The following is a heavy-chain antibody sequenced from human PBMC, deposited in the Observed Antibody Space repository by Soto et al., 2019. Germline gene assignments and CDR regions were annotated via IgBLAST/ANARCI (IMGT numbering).Heavy chain of an antibody. J-gene: IGHJ5*02. D-gene: IGHD5-12*01. CDR1: GGTFSSYA. Sequence: SVKVSCKASGGTFSSYAVSWVRKAHGQGLEWMGGIIPIFGTANYAQKSQGRVTITADESTSTAYMELSSLRSEDTAVYYCAREERDGYNYGWFDPWGQGTLVTVSS. V-gene: IGHV1-69*13. CDR3: AREERDGYNYGWFDP. CDR2: IIPIFGTA.